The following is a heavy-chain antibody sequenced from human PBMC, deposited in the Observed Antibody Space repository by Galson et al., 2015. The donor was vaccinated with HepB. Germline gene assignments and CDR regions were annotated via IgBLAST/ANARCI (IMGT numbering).Heavy chain of an antibody. D-gene: IGHD1/OR15-1a*01. V-gene: IGHV3-11*01. CDR2: LSGSGRKI. CDR3: ARDNNQGLDF. CDR1: GFTFVAYY. J-gene: IGHJ4*02. Sequence: SLRLSCAASGFTFVAYYMNWIRQAPGKGLEWISYLSGSGRKILYAQSLEDRFTISRDNGRNSLFLEINNLGVEDTAIYYCARDNNQGLDFWGLGTLVTVSS.